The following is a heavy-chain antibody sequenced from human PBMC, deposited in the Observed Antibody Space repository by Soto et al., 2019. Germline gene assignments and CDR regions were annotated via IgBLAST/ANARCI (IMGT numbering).Heavy chain of an antibody. D-gene: IGHD7-27*01. CDR3: SKGWGDY. CDR1: EFSSSNYA. Sequence: EVQVLESGGGLVQPGGSLRLSCVASEFSSSNYAMSWVRQAPGTGLEWVSGIVGNGESTYYADSVKGRFTISRDNSKNTLYLQMNSLRAEEPAVYYCSKGWGDYWGQGTLVTVSS. J-gene: IGHJ4*02. CDR2: IVGNGEST. V-gene: IGHV3-23*01.